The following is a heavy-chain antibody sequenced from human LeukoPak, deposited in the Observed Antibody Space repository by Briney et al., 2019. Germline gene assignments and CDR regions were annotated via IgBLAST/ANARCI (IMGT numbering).Heavy chain of an antibody. CDR2: ISGSGGST. V-gene: IGHV3-23*01. D-gene: IGHD3-10*01. CDR1: GFTFSSYA. Sequence: GGSLRLSCAASGFTFSSYAMSWVRQAPGKGLEWVSAISGSGGSTYYADSVKGRFTISRDNSKNTLYLQMNSLRAEDKAVYYCAKAAYYGSGSLYYYYGMDVWSQGTTVTVSS. CDR3: AKAAYYGSGSLYYYYGMDV. J-gene: IGHJ6*02.